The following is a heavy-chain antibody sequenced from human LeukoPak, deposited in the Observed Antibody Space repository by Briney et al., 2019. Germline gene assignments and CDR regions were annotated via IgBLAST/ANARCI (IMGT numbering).Heavy chain of an antibody. CDR1: GYTFTSYG. D-gene: IGHD5-24*01. Sequence: ASVKVSCKASGYTFTSYGISWVRQAPGQGLEWMGWISAYNGNTNYAQKFQGRVTITADESTSTAYMELSSLRSEDTAVYYCARDSRDEFGQYGMDVWGQGTTVTVSS. CDR3: ARDSRDEFGQYGMDV. V-gene: IGHV1-18*01. CDR2: ISAYNGNT. J-gene: IGHJ6*02.